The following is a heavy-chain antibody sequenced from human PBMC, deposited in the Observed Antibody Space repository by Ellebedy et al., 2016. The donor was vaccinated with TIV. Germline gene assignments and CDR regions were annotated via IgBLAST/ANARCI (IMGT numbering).Heavy chain of an antibody. CDR1: GGSFSGYY. V-gene: IGHV4-34*01. CDR2: INHSGST. J-gene: IGHJ4*02. CDR3: ARALKSSGYYYAY. D-gene: IGHD3-22*01. Sequence: SETLSLXXAVYGGSFSGYYWSWIRQPPRKGLEWIGEINHSGSTNYNPSLKSRVTISVDTSKNQFSLKLSSVTAADTAVYYCARALKSSGYYYAYWGQGTLVTVSS.